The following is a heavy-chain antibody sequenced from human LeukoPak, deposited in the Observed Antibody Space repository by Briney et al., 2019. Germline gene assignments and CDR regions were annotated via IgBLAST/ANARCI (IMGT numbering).Heavy chain of an antibody. CDR2: IYPTGSI. J-gene: IGHJ4*02. Sequence: SETLSLTCTVSGGSISSYYWSWIRQPAGKALEWIGRIYPTGSINYNPSLKSRVTMSVDTSKNQLSLKLTSLTAADTAVYFCARGGYFSFDYWGQGTLVTVSS. CDR3: ARGGYFSFDY. V-gene: IGHV4-4*07. D-gene: IGHD2/OR15-2a*01. CDR1: GGSISSYY.